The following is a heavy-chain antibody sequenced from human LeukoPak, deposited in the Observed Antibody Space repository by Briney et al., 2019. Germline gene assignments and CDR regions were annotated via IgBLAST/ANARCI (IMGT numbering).Heavy chain of an antibody. D-gene: IGHD3-3*01. J-gene: IGHJ6*03. CDR3: ARVDVTIFGVVNYYYYYMDV. CDR1: GFTVSSNY. Sequence: GGSLRLSCAASGFTVSSNYMSWVRQAPGKGLEWVSVIYSGGSTYYADSVKGRFTIPRDNSKNTLYLQMNSLRAEDTAVYYCARVDVTIFGVVNYYYYYMDVWGKGTTVTVSS. V-gene: IGHV3-66*02. CDR2: IYSGGST.